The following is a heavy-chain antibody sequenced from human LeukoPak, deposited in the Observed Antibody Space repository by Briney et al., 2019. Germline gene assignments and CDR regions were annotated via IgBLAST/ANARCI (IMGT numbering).Heavy chain of an antibody. D-gene: IGHD4-11*01. CDR3: AKGNSWDYGIYG. Sequence: GSPLILCCAAAGCTISCYAISLVRMAPEKRQELVSTISGSGGSTSYADSVEGRFTISRDNSKNTLYLQMNSLRAEDTAVYYCAKGNSWDYGIYGWGKGTMVTVSS. CDR1: GCTISCYA. CDR2: ISGSGGST. V-gene: IGHV3-23*01. J-gene: IGHJ3*01.